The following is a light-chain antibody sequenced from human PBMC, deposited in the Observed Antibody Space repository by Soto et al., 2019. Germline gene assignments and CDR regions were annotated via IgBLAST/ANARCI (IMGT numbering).Light chain of an antibody. J-gene: IGKJ4*02. Sequence: DIQMTQSPSSLSASVGDRVTITCRASQSINTCLNWYQQKPGKAPQLLIYAASTLQSGVPSTFSGSGSGTDFTLTISSLQPEDFATYFCQQCLRIKLKCGGGTKVDI. V-gene: IGKV1-39*01. CDR2: AAS. CDR3: QQCLRIKLK. CDR1: QSINTC.